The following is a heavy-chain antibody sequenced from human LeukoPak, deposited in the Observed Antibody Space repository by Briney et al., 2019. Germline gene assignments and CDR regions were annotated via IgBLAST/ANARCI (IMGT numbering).Heavy chain of an antibody. CDR2: IYHSGST. CDR1: GGSISSGGYS. D-gene: IGHD3-22*01. J-gene: IGHJ4*02. V-gene: IGHV4-30-2*05. CDR3: ARGHSSGYYYVTTFDY. Sequence: SETLSLTCTVSGGSISSGGYSWSWIRQPPGKGLEWIGYIYHSGSTYYNPSLKSRVTISVDTSKNQFSLKLSSVTAADTAVYYCARGHSSGYYYVTTFDYWGQGTLVTVSS.